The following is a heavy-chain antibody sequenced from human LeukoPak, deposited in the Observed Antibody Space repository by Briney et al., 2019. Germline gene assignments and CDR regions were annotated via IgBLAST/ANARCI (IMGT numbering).Heavy chain of an antibody. V-gene: IGHV4-59*08. Sequence: SETLSLTCNVSGGSITGYCRSWVRQSPGKGLEWIGYIYHSGSTNYNPSLKSRVTLSVDTSKEQISLKLNSVTAADTAVYYCARRPIVPGVDNYYYYMDVWGEGATVIVSS. CDR1: GGSITGYC. J-gene: IGHJ6*03. CDR3: ARRPIVPGVDNYYYYMDV. D-gene: IGHD5-12*01. CDR2: IYHSGST.